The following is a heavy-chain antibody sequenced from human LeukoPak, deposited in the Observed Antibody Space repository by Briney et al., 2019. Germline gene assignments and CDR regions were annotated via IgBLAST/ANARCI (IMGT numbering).Heavy chain of an antibody. V-gene: IGHV1-46*01. CDR2: INLSGGST. CDR1: GYTFTSYY. J-gene: IGHJ6*03. D-gene: IGHD2-2*02. CDR3: ARSPGYCSSTSCYTGPSDYYYYMDV. Sequence: ASVKVSCKASGYTFTSYYMHWVRQAPGQGLEWMGIINLSGGSTSYAQKFQGRVTMTRDMSTSTVYMELSSLRSEDTAVYYCARSPGYCSSTSCYTGPSDYYYYMDVWGKGTTVTVSS.